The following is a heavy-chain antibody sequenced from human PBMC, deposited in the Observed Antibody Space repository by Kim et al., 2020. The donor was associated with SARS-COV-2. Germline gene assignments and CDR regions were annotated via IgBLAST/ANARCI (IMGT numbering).Heavy chain of an antibody. V-gene: IGHV4-59*01. J-gene: IGHJ4*02. Sequence: NYNPSPKSRVAISVDTSKNRFSLKLSSVTAADTAVYYGARYSSGQYYFDDWGQGTLVTVSS. D-gene: IGHD6-19*01. CDR3: ARYSSGQYYFDD.